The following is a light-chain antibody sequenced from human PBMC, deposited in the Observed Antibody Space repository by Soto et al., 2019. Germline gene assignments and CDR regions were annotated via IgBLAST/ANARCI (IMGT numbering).Light chain of an antibody. V-gene: IGKV1-5*01. CDR2: DVS. CDR1: QSINNL. CDR3: QQSYSPSIT. J-gene: IGKJ5*01. Sequence: DVQMTQSPSTLSASVGDRVTITCRASQSINNLLAWYQQKPGKAPKFLIYDVSTLESGVPSRFSGSGSGTDFTLTISSLQPEDFATYYCQQSYSPSITFGQGTRLEI.